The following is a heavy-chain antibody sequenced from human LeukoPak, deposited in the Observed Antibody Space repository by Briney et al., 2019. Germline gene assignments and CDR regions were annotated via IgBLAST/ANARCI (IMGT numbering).Heavy chain of an antibody. Sequence: PGGSLRLSCAASGFTFSSNAMSWVRQAPGKGLEWVSAISGSSSSGRTFYADSVKGRFTISRDNSKNTLYLQMNSLRAEDTAIYYCARMRWELNYFDYWGQGTLVTVSS. D-gene: IGHD4-23*01. CDR1: GFTFSSNA. V-gene: IGHV3-23*01. CDR3: ARMRWELNYFDY. J-gene: IGHJ4*02. CDR2: ISGSSSSGRT.